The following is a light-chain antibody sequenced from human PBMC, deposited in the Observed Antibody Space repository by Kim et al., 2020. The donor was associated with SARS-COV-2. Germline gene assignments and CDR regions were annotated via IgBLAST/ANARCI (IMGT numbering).Light chain of an antibody. Sequence: RATINCKSSQTVLYSSNNKNYLAWYQQRPGQPPKLLISWASTRESGVPDRFSGSGSGTDFTLTITNLQAEDVAVYYCHQYLDSSHTFGQGTKLEI. V-gene: IGKV4-1*01. J-gene: IGKJ2*01. CDR1: QTVLYSSNNKNY. CDR3: HQYLDSSHT. CDR2: WAS.